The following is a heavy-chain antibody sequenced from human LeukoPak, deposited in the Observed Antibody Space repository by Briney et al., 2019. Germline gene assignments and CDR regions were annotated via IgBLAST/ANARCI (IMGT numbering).Heavy chain of an antibody. Sequence: SETLSLTFTVSGGSISSYYWSWIRQPAGKGLEWIGRIYTSGSTNYNPSLKSRVTMSVDTSKNQFSLKLSSVTAADTAVYYCARTTPGTAAAKGWFDPWGQGTLVTVSS. CDR3: ARTTPGTAAAKGWFDP. J-gene: IGHJ5*02. D-gene: IGHD6-13*01. CDR2: IYTSGST. CDR1: GGSISSYY. V-gene: IGHV4-4*07.